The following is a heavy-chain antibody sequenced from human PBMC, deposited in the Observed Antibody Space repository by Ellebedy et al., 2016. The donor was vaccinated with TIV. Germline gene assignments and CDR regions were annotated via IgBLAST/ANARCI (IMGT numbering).Heavy chain of an antibody. J-gene: IGHJ5*02. V-gene: IGHV3-21*01. Sequence: GGSLRLSXAASGFTFGSYGMHWVRQAPGKGLEWVSSISSSSSYIYYADSVKGRFTISRDNAKNSLYLQMNSLRAEDTAVYYCARESVVIAYNWFDPWGQGTLVTVSS. CDR2: ISSSSSYI. CDR1: GFTFGSYG. CDR3: ARESVVIAYNWFDP. D-gene: IGHD2-21*01.